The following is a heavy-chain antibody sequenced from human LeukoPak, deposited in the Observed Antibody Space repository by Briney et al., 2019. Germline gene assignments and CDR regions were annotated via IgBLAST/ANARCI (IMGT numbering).Heavy chain of an antibody. Sequence: PSETLSLTCAVYGGSFSGYYWSWIRQPPGKGLEWIGEINHSGSTNYNPSLKSRVTISVDTSKNQFSLKLSSVTAADTAVYYCARVPLFRAGRNKYFDYWGQGTLVTVSS. V-gene: IGHV4-34*01. CDR3: ARVPLFRAGRNKYFDY. CDR1: GGSFSGYY. J-gene: IGHJ4*02. D-gene: IGHD6-19*01. CDR2: INHSGST.